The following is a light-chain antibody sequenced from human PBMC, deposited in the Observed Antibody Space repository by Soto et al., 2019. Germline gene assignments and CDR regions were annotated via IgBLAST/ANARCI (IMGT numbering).Light chain of an antibody. V-gene: IGKV3-11*01. CDR3: QQRRSWPRT. CDR2: DAS. J-gene: IGKJ2*01. CDR1: QSVSNS. Sequence: EIVLTQSPATLSLSPGERATLSCRASQSVSNSLTWFQQKPGQAPRLLIYDASNRATDIPARFSGSGSGTDFTLTISSLEPEDFAVYYCQQRRSWPRTFGQGIKLEIK.